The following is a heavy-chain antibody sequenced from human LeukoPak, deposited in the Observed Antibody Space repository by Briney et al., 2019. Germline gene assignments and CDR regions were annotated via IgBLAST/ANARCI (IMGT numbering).Heavy chain of an antibody. V-gene: IGHV4-59*08. CDR1: GGSISSYY. CDR3: ARSAMIVAVFDY. J-gene: IGHJ4*02. D-gene: IGHD3-22*01. Sequence: PSETLSLTCTVPGGSISSYYWSWIRQPPGKGLEWIGYIYYSGSTNYNPSLKSRVTISVDTSKNQFSLKLSSVTAADTAVYYCARSAMIVAVFDYWGQGTLVTVSS. CDR2: IYYSGST.